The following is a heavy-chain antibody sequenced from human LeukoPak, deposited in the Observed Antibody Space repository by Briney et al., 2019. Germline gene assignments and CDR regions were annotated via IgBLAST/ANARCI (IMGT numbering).Heavy chain of an antibody. V-gene: IGHV4-61*01. J-gene: IGHJ4*02. CDR1: GGSVSSGSYY. CDR2: IYYSGST. Sequence: PSETLSLTCTVSGGSVSSGSYYWSWIRQPPGKGLEWIGYIYYSGSTNYNPSLKSRVTISVDTSKNQFSLKLSSVTAADTAVYYCARQVYSNVIDYWGQGTLVTVSS. CDR3: ARQVYSNVIDY. D-gene: IGHD4-11*01.